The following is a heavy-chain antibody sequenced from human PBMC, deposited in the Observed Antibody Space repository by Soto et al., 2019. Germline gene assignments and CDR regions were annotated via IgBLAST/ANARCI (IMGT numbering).Heavy chain of an antibody. V-gene: IGHV4-39*01. CDR3: ARAWLVVTGAYYFDY. Sequence: QLQLQESGPGLVKPSETLSLTCTVSGGSVSISSNYWGWIRQPPGKGLEWIANIYYSGSTYYNPSLKSRVTISLDTSKNQFSLKLSSVTAADTAVYYCARAWLVVTGAYYFDYWGQGTLVTVSS. CDR1: GGSVSISSNY. J-gene: IGHJ4*02. CDR2: IYYSGST. D-gene: IGHD6-19*01.